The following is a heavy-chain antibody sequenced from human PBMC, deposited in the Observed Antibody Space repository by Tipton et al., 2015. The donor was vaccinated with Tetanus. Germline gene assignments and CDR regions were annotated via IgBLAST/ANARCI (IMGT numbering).Heavy chain of an antibody. V-gene: IGHV3-30*18. CDR2: ISYDGNTK. J-gene: IGHJ3*02. D-gene: IGHD2-21*02. Sequence: SLRLSCAASGFTFSSYGMHWVRQAPGKGLEWVAVISYDVALISYDGNTKYYTDSVKGRFTISRDNSKNTLFLQMDSLRAEDTALYYCAKDLCGRGGDCYSDGFEIWGQGTMVTVSS. CDR3: AKDLCGRGGDCYSDGFEI. CDR1: GFTFSSYG.